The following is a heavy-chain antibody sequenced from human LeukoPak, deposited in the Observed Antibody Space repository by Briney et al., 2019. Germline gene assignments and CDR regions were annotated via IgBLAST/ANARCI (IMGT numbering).Heavy chain of an antibody. V-gene: IGHV3-53*01. CDR1: GFTVSSNY. CDR3: VRDGPDNYGSMDV. D-gene: IGHD4-17*01. Sequence: PGGSLRLSCAASGFTVSSNYMSWVRQAPGKGLEWVSVIYSGGSTYYADSVKGRFTISRDNSKNTLYLQMNSPRAEDTAVYYCVRDGPDNYGSMDVWGQGTTVTVSS. J-gene: IGHJ6*02. CDR2: IYSGGST.